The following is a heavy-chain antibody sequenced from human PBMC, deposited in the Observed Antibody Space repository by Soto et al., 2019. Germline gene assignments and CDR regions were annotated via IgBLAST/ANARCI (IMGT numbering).Heavy chain of an antibody. CDR2: INVGNGNA. V-gene: IGHV1-3*01. Sequence: GASLNVSCKTSGYTFTSYSIHWVRQAPGHSLEWMGWINVGNGNAKYSQRFQGRVTITRDTSANTAYMQLSSLRSEDTAMYYCARGGTPHYFDYWGQGTLVTVSS. CDR3: ARGGTPHYFDY. D-gene: IGHD2-15*01. J-gene: IGHJ4*02. CDR1: GYTFTSYS.